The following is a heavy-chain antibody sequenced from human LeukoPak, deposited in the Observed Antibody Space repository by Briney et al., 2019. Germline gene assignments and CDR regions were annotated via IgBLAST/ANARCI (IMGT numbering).Heavy chain of an antibody. Sequence: GASVKVSCKASGYTFTSYAMHWVRQAPGQRLEWMGWINAGNGNTKYSQKFQGRVTITRDTSASTAYMELSSLRSEDTAVCYCARGTGMGNWYFDLWGRGTLVTVSS. CDR3: ARGTGMGNWYFDL. V-gene: IGHV1-3*01. CDR2: INAGNGNT. CDR1: GYTFTSYA. D-gene: IGHD7-27*01. J-gene: IGHJ2*01.